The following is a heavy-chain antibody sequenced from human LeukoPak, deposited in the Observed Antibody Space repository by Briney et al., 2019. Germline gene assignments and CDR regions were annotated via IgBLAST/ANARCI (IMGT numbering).Heavy chain of an antibody. CDR2: INSDGSST. D-gene: IGHD3-3*01. V-gene: IGHV3-74*01. CDR3: AKVIFGGPETVFYFDY. J-gene: IGHJ4*02. CDR1: GFTFSSYW. Sequence: PGGSLRLSCAASGFTFSSYWMHWVRQAPGKGLVWVSRINSDGSSTSYADSVKGRFTISRDNSKNTLYLQMNSLRAEDTAVYYCAKVIFGGPETVFYFDYWGQGTLVTVSS.